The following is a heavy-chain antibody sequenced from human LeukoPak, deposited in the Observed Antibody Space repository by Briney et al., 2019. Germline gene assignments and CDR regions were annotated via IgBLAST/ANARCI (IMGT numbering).Heavy chain of an antibody. D-gene: IGHD6-13*01. Sequence: ASVKVSCKVSGYTLTELSMHWVRQAPGKGLGWMGGFDPEDGETIYAQKFQGRVTMTEDTSTDTAYMELSSLRSEDTAVYYCATGSIAAAGTAYWGQGTLVTVSS. J-gene: IGHJ4*02. CDR3: ATGSIAAAGTAY. V-gene: IGHV1-24*01. CDR1: GYTLTELS. CDR2: FDPEDGET.